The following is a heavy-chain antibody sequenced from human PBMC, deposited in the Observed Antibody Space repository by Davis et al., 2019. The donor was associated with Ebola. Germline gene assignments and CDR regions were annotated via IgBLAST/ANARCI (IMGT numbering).Heavy chain of an antibody. CDR3: ARDGYLDY. CDR1: GFTFSSYG. Sequence: SCAASGFTFSSYGMHWVRQAPGKGLEWVAVISYDGSNKYYADSVKGRFTISRDNSKNTLYLQMNSLRAEDTAVYYCARDGYLDYWGQGTLVTVSS. J-gene: IGHJ4*02. CDR2: ISYDGSNK. V-gene: IGHV3-30*03.